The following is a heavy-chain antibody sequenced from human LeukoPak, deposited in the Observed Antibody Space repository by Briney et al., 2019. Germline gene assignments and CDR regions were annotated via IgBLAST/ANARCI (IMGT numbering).Heavy chain of an antibody. CDR1: GFTFSSYG. D-gene: IGHD3-10*01. Sequence: PGGSLRLSCAASGFTFSSYGMTWVRQAPGKGLEWVSAISGSGGSTYYADSVKGRSTISRDNSKNTLDLQMNSLRAEDTAVYYCAKFGLAGSGRYHDAFDIWGQGTMVTVSS. V-gene: IGHV3-23*01. CDR2: ISGSGGST. J-gene: IGHJ3*02. CDR3: AKFGLAGSGRYHDAFDI.